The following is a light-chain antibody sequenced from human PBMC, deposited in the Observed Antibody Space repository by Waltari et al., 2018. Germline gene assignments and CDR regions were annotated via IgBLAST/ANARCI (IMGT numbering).Light chain of an antibody. Sequence: DIVMTQSPASQAVSLGERATINCKSSQSLLSDSNNKNYLAWYQQKPGQPPKLLIYWSFTREPGVPDRFSVSGSETDFTLTISSLQAEDVAVYYCQQYFRTPFTFGGGTKVEI. CDR1: QSLLSDSNNKNY. CDR2: WSF. J-gene: IGKJ4*01. CDR3: QQYFRTPFT. V-gene: IGKV4-1*01.